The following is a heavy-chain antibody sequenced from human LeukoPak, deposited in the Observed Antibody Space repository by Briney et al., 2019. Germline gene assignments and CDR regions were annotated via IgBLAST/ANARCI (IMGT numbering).Heavy chain of an antibody. D-gene: IGHD3-3*01. J-gene: IGHJ3*02. CDR3: ARARLREDFWSGSDGLDAFDI. V-gene: IGHV3-53*04. CDR2: IYSGGST. CDR1: GFTVSSNY. Sequence: GGSLRLSCAASGFTVSSNYMSWVRQAPGKGLEWVSVIYSGGSTYYADSVKGRFTISRRNSKNTLYLQMNSLRAEDTAVYYCARARLREDFWSGSDGLDAFDIWGQGTMVTVSS.